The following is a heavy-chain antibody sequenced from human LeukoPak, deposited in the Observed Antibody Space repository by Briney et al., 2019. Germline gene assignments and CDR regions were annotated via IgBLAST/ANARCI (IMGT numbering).Heavy chain of an antibody. CDR1: GGSISSSSYY. J-gene: IGHJ4*02. Sequence: SETLSLTCTVSGGSISSSSYYWGWIRQPPGKGLEWIGSIYYRGSTYYNPSLKSRVTISVDTSKNQFSLKLSSVTAADTAVYYCASVLTGYYEWGQGTLVTVSS. CDR2: IYYRGST. CDR3: ASVLTGYYE. V-gene: IGHV4-39*01. D-gene: IGHD3-9*01.